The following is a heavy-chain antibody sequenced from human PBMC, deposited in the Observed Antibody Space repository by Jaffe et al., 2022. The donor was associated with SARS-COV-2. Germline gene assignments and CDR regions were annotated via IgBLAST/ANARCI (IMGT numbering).Heavy chain of an antibody. CDR2: IDWDDDK. CDR1: GFSLSTSGMC. Sequence: QVTLRESGPALVKPTQTLTLTCTFSGFSLSTSGMCVSWIRQPPGKALEWLALIDWDDDKYYSTSLKTRLTISKDTSKNQVVLTMTNMDPVDTATYYCARRRGGTGYCLDAFDIWGQGTMVTVSS. J-gene: IGHJ3*02. CDR3: ARRRGGTGYCLDAFDI. V-gene: IGHV2-70*01. D-gene: IGHD3-9*01.